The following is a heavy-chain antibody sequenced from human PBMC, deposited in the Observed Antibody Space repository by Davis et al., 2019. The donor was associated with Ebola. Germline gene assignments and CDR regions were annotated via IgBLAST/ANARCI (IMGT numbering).Heavy chain of an antibody. CDR2: IYTSGST. CDR1: GGSISSYY. CDR3: ARTPDSTVTTAFDI. V-gene: IGHV4-4*07. Sequence: PSETLSLTCTVSGGSISSYYWSWIRQPAGKGLEWIGRIYTSGSTNYNPSLKSRVTMSVDTSKNQFSLKLSSVTAADTAVYYCARTPDSTVTTAFDIWGQGTMVTVPS. D-gene: IGHD4-11*01. J-gene: IGHJ3*02.